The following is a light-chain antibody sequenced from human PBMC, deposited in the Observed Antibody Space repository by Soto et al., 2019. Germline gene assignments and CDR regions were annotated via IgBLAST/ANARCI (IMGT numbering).Light chain of an antibody. J-gene: IGKJ1*01. CDR1: QIISSW. Sequence: DIPMTQSPSTLSASVXDRVTITCRASQIISSWLAWYQQKPGKAPKLLIYDASSLESGVPSRCSGRGAGTEFTLTSSSLQPDEFANYYCQQYNSYLTCGQGTKVDI. V-gene: IGKV1-5*01. CDR3: QQYNSYLT. CDR2: DAS.